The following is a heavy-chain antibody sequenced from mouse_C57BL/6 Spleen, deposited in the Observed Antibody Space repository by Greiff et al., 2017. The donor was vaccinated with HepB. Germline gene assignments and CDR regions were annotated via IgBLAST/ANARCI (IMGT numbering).Heavy chain of an antibody. CDR2: IHPNSGST. CDR1: GYTFTSYW. J-gene: IGHJ2*01. CDR3: ARTPYGSSFYYFDY. Sequence: VQLQQPGAELVKPGASVKLSCKASGYTFTSYWMHWVKQRPGQGLEWIGMIHPNSGSTNYNEKFKSKATLTVDKSSSTAYMQLSSLTSEDSAVYYCARTPYGSSFYYFDYWGQGTTLTVSS. D-gene: IGHD1-1*01. V-gene: IGHV1-64*01.